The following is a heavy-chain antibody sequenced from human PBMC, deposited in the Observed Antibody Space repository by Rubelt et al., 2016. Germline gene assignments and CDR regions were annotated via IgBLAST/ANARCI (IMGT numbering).Heavy chain of an antibody. V-gene: IGHV3-9*01. Sequence: HWVRQAPGKGLEWVSGISWNSGSIGYADSVKGRFTISRDNAKNSLYLQMNSLRAEDTALYYCAKGGIASRYFDLWGRGTLVTVSS. CDR3: AKGGIASRYFDL. D-gene: IGHD1-1*01. J-gene: IGHJ2*01. CDR2: ISWNSGSI.